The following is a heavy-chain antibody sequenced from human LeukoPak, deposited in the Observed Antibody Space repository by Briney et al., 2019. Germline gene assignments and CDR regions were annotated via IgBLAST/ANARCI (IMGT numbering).Heavy chain of an antibody. CDR1: GGSISSYY. V-gene: IGHV4-4*07. J-gene: IGHJ4*02. CDR3: ASHMRGSGYNAAFDY. Sequence: KTSETLSLTCTVSGGSISSYYWSWIRQPAGKGLEWIGRIYTSGSTNYNPSLKSRVTMSVDTSKNQFSLKLSSVTAADTAVYYCASHMRGSGYNAAFDYWGQGTLVTVSS. CDR2: IYTSGST. D-gene: IGHD3-22*01.